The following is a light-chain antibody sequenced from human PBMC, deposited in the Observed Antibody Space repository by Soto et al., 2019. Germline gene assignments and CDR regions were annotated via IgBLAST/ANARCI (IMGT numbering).Light chain of an antibody. J-gene: IGLJ3*02. CDR3: CSYGSSSSFVV. CDR2: EDD. Sequence: QSVLTQPASVSGSPGQSITISCTETSSDVGTYNLVSWYQHHPGKAPKVLIYEDDKRPSGVPDRFSGSRSGNTASLTISGLQAEDEADYHCCSYGSSSSFVVFGGGTKLTVL. CDR1: SSDVGTYNL. V-gene: IGLV2-23*02.